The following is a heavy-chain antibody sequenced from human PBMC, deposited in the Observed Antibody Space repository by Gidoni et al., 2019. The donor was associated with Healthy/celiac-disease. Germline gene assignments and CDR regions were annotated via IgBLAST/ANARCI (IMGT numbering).Heavy chain of an antibody. CDR2: RSYDGSNK. Sequence: QVQLVESGGGVVQPGRSLRLSCAASGFTFSSYGMHWVRQAPGKGLEWVAVRSYDGSNKYYADSVKGRFTISRDNSKNTLYLQMNSLRAEDTAVYYCAKEEGGSGWYGGADFDYWGQGTLVTVSS. D-gene: IGHD6-19*01. CDR1: GFTFSSYG. CDR3: AKEEGGSGWYGGADFDY. V-gene: IGHV3-30*18. J-gene: IGHJ4*02.